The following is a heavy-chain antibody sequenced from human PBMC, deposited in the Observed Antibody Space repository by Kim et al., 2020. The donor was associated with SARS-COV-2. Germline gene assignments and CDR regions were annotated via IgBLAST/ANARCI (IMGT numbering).Heavy chain of an antibody. CDR3: VKDYYDSGSSYSYGMDA. CDR1: GFIFSTYA. J-gene: IGHJ6*02. Sequence: GGSLRLSCAASGFIFSTYAMSWVRQAPGKGLEWVSAISGSGGSTYYADSVKGRFTISRDNSKNTLYLQMNTLRAEDTAVYYCVKDYYDSGSSYSYGMDAWGQGTTVTISS. CDR2: ISGSGGST. V-gene: IGHV3-23*01. D-gene: IGHD3-10*01.